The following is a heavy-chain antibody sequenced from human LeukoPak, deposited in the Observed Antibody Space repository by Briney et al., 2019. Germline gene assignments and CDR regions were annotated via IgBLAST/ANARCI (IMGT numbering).Heavy chain of an antibody. CDR2: VYYSGST. J-gene: IGHJ4*02. CDR1: SGSISSGVYY. V-gene: IGHV4-31*03. Sequence: PSQTLSLTCPVSSGSISSGVYYWSWIRQHPGKGLEWIGYVYYSGSTYYNPSLKSRVTISVDTSKNQFSLKLSSVTAADTAVYYCARGVRWLQLSYFDYWGQGTLVTVFS. CDR3: ARGVRWLQLSYFDY. D-gene: IGHD5-24*01.